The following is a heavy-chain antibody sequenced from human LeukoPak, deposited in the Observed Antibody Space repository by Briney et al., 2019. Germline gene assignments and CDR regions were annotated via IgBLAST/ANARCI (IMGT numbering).Heavy chain of an antibody. D-gene: IGHD2-8*02. Sequence: LETPSLTRIVSRGSLIRYNGSWIREPARKGLGRIGRIYTSGSTNYNPSLKSRVTMSVDTSKNQFSLKLSSVTAADTAVYYCARDVSPPGGVSYNWFDPWGQGTLVTVSS. J-gene: IGHJ5*02. V-gene: IGHV4-4*07. CDR3: ARDVSPPGGVSYNWFDP. CDR1: RGSLIRYN. CDR2: IYTSGST.